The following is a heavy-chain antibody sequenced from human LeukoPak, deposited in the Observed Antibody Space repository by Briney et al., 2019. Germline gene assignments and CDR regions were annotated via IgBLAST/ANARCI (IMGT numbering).Heavy chain of an antibody. J-gene: IGHJ4*02. Sequence: GGSLRLSCVASGFTLSTYGMHWVRQAPGKGLEWVAFIRYDGSDKFYGDSVKGRFTISRDNSKNTLYLQMNSLRVEDTATYHCARWGAGRTADYWGQGTQVTVSS. CDR3: ARWGAGRTADY. D-gene: IGHD1-26*01. CDR1: GFTLSTYG. CDR2: IRYDGSDK. V-gene: IGHV3-30*02.